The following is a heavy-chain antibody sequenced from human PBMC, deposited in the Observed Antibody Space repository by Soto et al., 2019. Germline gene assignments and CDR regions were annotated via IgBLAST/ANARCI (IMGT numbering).Heavy chain of an antibody. J-gene: IGHJ4*02. CDR3: VPRKGDPFT. CDR1: GFPFSSYW. Sequence: GGSLRLSCAASGFPFSSYWMRWVRQAPGKGLMWVSRINSDGTITTYADSVKGRFTISRDNSKNTLSLQMNSLRVEDSAVYYCVPRKGDPFTWGPGTLVTVSS. D-gene: IGHD3-16*01. V-gene: IGHV3-74*01. CDR2: INSDGTIT.